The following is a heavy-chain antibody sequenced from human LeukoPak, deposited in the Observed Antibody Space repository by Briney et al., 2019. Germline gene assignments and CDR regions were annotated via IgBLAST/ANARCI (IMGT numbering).Heavy chain of an antibody. CDR2: IYYSGST. D-gene: IGHD5-12*01. CDR3: ARHGGEWLRYYFNY. Sequence: SETLSLTCTVSGGSVSSGSYYWSWIRQPPGKGLEWIGYIYYSGSTNYNPSLKSRVTISVDTSKNQFSLKLSSVTAADTAVYYCARHGGEWLRYYFNYWGQGTLVTVSS. CDR1: GGSVSSGSYY. J-gene: IGHJ4*02. V-gene: IGHV4-61*01.